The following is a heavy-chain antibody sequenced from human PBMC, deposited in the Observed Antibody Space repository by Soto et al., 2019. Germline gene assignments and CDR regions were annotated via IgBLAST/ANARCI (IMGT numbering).Heavy chain of an antibody. CDR1: GGSISSSNW. J-gene: IGHJ6*02. V-gene: IGHV4-4*02. D-gene: IGHD6-13*01. CDR3: ARVRGLIAAAGTYYYYGMDV. CDR2: IYHSGST. Sequence: PSETLSLTCAVSGGSISSSNWWSWVRQPPGKGLEWIGEIYHSGSTNYNPSLKSRVTISVDKSKNQFSLKLSSVTAADTAVYYCARVRGLIAAAGTYYYYGMDVWGQGTTVTVSS.